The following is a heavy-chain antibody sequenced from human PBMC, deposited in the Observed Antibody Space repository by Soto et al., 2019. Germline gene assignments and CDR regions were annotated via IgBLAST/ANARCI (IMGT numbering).Heavy chain of an antibody. Sequence: QVLLQQWGAGRLKPSETLSLTCAVYGGSFIDYSWGWIRQSPGTGLAWIGEINHSGSANYNPSLKSRVTISVDTSKNQFSLKFYSVTAADAAVYYCARVSDYWSQGTLVTVSS. CDR3: ARVSDY. V-gene: IGHV4-34*01. CDR1: GGSFIDYS. J-gene: IGHJ4*02. CDR2: INHSGSA.